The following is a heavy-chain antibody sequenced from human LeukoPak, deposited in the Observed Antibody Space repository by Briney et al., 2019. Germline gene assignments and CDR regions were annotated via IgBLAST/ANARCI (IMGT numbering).Heavy chain of an antibody. CDR2: IYPGDSDT. D-gene: IGHD2-8*01. J-gene: IGHJ3*02. V-gene: IGHV5-51*01. Sequence: GESLKISCKGSGYSFTSYWIGWVRQMPGKGLEWMGIIYPGDSDTRYSPSFQGQVTISADKSISTAYLQWSSLKASDTAMYYCARGIVLMVYAMEAFDIWGQGTMVTVSS. CDR1: GYSFTSYW. CDR3: ARGIVLMVYAMEAFDI.